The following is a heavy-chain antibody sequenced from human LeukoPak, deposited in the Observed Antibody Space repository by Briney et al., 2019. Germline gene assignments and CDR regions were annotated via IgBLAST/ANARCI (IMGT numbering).Heavy chain of an antibody. CDR2: ISDRSTYI. D-gene: IGHD3-22*01. J-gene: IGHJ3*02. CDR1: GFTFNTYN. CDR3: ARGGHGYYLPHLLDDAFDI. Sequence: GGSLRLSCAASGFTFNTYNMNWVRQAPGKGLEWVSSISDRSTYIYYADSVKGRFTISRDNAKNSLFLQMNSLRAEDTAVYYCARGGHGYYLPHLLDDAFDIWGQGTMVTVSS. V-gene: IGHV3-21*01.